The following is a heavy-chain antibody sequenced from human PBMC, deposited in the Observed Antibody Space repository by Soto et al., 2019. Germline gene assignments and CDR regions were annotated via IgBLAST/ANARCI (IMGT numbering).Heavy chain of an antibody. J-gene: IGHJ4*02. Sequence: QVQLQESGPGLVKPSETLSLTCTVSGGSVSSGSYYWSWIRQPPGKGLEWIGYIYYSGSTNYNPSLKSRVTISVDTSKNQFSLKLSSVTAADTAVYYCAAVVPAAILRGYYFDYWGQGTLVTVSS. CDR3: AAVVPAAILRGYYFDY. D-gene: IGHD2-2*01. CDR1: GGSVSSGSYY. V-gene: IGHV4-61*01. CDR2: IYYSGST.